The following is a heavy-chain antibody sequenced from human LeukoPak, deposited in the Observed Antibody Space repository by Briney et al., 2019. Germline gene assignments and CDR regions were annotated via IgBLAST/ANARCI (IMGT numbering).Heavy chain of an antibody. CDR2: IGTAGDT. Sequence: GGSLRLSCAASGFTFSSYDMHWVRQATEKGLEWVSAIGTAGDTSYPGSVKGRFTISRENAKNSLYLQMNSLRAGDTAVYYCARANSSSWKDGAFDIWGQGTMVTVSS. J-gene: IGHJ3*02. CDR1: GFTFSSYD. D-gene: IGHD6-13*01. V-gene: IGHV3-13*04. CDR3: ARANSSSWKDGAFDI.